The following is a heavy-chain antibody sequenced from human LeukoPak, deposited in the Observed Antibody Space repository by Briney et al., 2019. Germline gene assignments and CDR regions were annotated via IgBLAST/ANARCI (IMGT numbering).Heavy chain of an antibody. J-gene: IGHJ3*02. D-gene: IGHD3-3*01. V-gene: IGHV1-18*01. CDR3: ARGRRITIFGVVHVAFDI. CDR1: GYTFTSYG. Sequence: ASVKVSCKASGYTFTSYGISWVRQAPGQGLEWMGWISAYNGNTNYAQKLQGRVTITADESTSTAYMELSSLRSEDTAVYYCARGRRITIFGVVHVAFDIWGQGTMVTVSS. CDR2: ISAYNGNT.